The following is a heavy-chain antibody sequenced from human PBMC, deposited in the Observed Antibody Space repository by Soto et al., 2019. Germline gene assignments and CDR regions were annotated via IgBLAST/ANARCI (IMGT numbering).Heavy chain of an antibody. V-gene: IGHV4-59*12. Sequence: XXTLSLPCTVSGGSISSCYWRWIRQPPGKGLEWIGYIYYSGSTYYNPSIKSRVTISVDTSKNQFSLKLSSVTAAETAVYYCARDRVEWELRRRYTFDIWGQGTMVT. CDR3: ARDRVEWELRRRYTFDI. CDR1: GGSISSCY. J-gene: IGHJ3*02. CDR2: IYYSGST. D-gene: IGHD1-26*01.